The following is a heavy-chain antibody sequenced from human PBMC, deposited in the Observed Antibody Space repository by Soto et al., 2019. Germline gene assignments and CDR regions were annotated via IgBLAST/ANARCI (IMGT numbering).Heavy chain of an antibody. J-gene: IGHJ6*03. CDR2: ISSSSSYI. Sequence: PGGSLRLSCAASGFTFSSYSMNWVRQAPGKGLEWVSSISSSSSYIYYADSVKGRFTISRDNAKNSLYLQMNSLRAEDTAVYYCARYLRGIAAAQGSQYYYYYLDVWGKGTTVTVSS. V-gene: IGHV3-21*01. CDR3: ARYLRGIAAAQGSQYYYYYLDV. D-gene: IGHD6-13*01. CDR1: GFTFSSYS.